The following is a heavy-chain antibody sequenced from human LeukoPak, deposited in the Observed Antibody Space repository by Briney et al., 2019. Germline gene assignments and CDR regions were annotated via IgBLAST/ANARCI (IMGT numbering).Heavy chain of an antibody. D-gene: IGHD5-18*01. V-gene: IGHV3-48*02. J-gene: IGHJ6*02. CDR1: GFTFSSYS. CDR3: ARDRYSYGYYYYYGMDV. CDR2: ISSSSSTI. Sequence: GGSLRLSCAASGFTFSSYSMNWVRQAPGKGLEWVSYISSSSSTIYYADSVKGRFTISRDNAKNSLCLQMNSLRDEDTAVYYCARDRYSYGYYYYYGMDVWGQGTTVTVSS.